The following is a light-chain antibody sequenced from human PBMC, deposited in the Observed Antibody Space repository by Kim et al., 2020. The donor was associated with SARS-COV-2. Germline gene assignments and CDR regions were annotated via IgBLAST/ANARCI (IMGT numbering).Light chain of an antibody. J-gene: IGLJ2*01. CDR1: RSNIGKNY. CDR2: DNN. Sequence: GQKVPISCSGSRSNIGKNYVSWYQQLPGTAPKLLIYDNNKRPSGIPDRFSGSKSGTSATLGITGLQTGDEADYYCGTWDSSLSAVVFGGGTQLTVL. CDR3: GTWDSSLSAVV. V-gene: IGLV1-51*01.